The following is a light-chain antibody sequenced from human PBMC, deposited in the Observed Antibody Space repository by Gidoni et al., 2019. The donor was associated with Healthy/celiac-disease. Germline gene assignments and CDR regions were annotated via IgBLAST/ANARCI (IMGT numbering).Light chain of an antibody. CDR3: QQRSNWPPLT. CDR1: QSVSSY. Sequence: IVLPQSPATLSLSPGERATLSCSASQSVSSYLAWYQQKPGQAPRLLIYDASNRATGIPARFSGSGSGTDFTLTISSLEPEDFAVYYCQQRSNWPPLTFGGGTKVEIK. J-gene: IGKJ4*01. V-gene: IGKV3-11*01. CDR2: DAS.